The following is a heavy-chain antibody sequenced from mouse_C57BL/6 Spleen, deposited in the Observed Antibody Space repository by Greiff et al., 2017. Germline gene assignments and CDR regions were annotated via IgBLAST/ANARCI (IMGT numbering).Heavy chain of an antibody. J-gene: IGHJ1*03. V-gene: IGHV1-42*01. D-gene: IGHD1-1*01. Sequence: VQLQQSGPELVKPGASVKISCKASGYSFTGYYMNWVKQSPEKSLEWIGEINPSTGGTTYNQKFKAKATLTVDKSSSTAYMQLKSLTSEDSAVYYCARKRPSYYGSSYGYFDVWGTGTTVTVSS. CDR1: GYSFTGYY. CDR2: INPSTGGT. CDR3: ARKRPSYYGSSYGYFDV.